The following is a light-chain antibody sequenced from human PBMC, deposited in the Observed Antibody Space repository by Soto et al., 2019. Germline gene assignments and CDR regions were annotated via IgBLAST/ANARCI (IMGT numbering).Light chain of an antibody. CDR1: QSISSD. CDR3: QQYNNWPPWT. J-gene: IGKJ1*01. CDR2: GAS. Sequence: EVVMTQSPATLSVSPGERATLSCRASQSISSDLVWYQQKPGQAPRLLIYGASTRASDIPARFSGSGSGTEFTLTISSLQSEDFAVYYCQQYNNWPPWTFGQGTKVEFK. V-gene: IGKV3-15*01.